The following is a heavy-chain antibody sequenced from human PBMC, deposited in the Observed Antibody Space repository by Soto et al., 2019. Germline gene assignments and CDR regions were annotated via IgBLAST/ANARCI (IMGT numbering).Heavy chain of an antibody. CDR3: ARGRGYYYYGMDV. CDR2: IIPILGIA. J-gene: IGHJ6*02. CDR1: GGTFSSYT. Sequence: QVQLVQSGAEVKKPGSSVKVSCKASGGTFSSYTISWVRQAPGQGLEWMGRIIPILGIANYAQKFQGRVTITADKATSTAYMELSSLRSEDTAVYYCARGRGYYYYGMDVWGRGTTVTVSS. D-gene: IGHD1-26*01. V-gene: IGHV1-69*02.